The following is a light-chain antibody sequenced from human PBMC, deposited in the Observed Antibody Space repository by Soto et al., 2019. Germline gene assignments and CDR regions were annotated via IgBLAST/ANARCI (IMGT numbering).Light chain of an antibody. CDR1: QSIIGNP. V-gene: IGKV3-20*01. CDR2: NGP. CDR3: QQYGSLPPT. J-gene: IGKJ1*01. Sequence: ENVLTQSPGTLSLSPGERATLTCRASQSIIGNPLAWYRQKPGQPPRLLIYNGPHRATGIPDRFSGSGSGTDFTLTISRLEPEDFAVYHCQQYGSLPPTFGQGTKVDI.